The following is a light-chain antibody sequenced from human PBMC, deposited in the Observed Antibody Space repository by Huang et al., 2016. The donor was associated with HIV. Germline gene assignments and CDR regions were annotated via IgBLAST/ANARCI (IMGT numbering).Light chain of an antibody. CDR2: DAS. CDR1: QSVDSH. V-gene: IGKV3-11*01. Sequence: EIVLAQSPATLSLSPGEGATLSCRASQSVDSHLAWYQQKPGQAPRLLIHDASKRATGVPARFSGSGSGTDFTLTINSLEPEDFAVYYCHQRSNWPQTFGQGTILEIK. J-gene: IGKJ2*01. CDR3: HQRSNWPQT.